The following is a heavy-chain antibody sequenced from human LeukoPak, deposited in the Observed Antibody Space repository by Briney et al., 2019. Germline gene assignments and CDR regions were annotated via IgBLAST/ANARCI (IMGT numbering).Heavy chain of an antibody. CDR1: GLTFVDYG. V-gene: IGHV3-20*04. D-gene: IGHD2-2*01. Sequence: PGGSLRLSCVASGLTFVDYGMSWVRQAPGKGLEWVAGINWNGGSTDYPDSLKDRFPISRDNAKHFLYLQMNSLRAEDTALYYCARGPYCSSTSCPDFYFDYWGQGTLVTVSS. CDR3: ARGPYCSSTSCPDFYFDY. CDR2: INWNGGST. J-gene: IGHJ4*02.